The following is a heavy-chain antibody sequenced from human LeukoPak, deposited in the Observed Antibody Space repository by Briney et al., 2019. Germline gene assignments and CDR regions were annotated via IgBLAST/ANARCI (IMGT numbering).Heavy chain of an antibody. CDR2: FDPEDGET. CDR3: ATVVESRWELPGGYFDY. Sequence: ASVKVSCKVSRYTLTELSMHWVRQAPGKGLEWMGGFDPEDGETIYAQKFQGRVTMTEDTSTDTAYMELSSLRSEDTAVYYCATVVESRWELPGGYFDYWGQGTLVTVSS. CDR1: RYTLTELS. J-gene: IGHJ4*02. D-gene: IGHD1-26*01. V-gene: IGHV1-24*01.